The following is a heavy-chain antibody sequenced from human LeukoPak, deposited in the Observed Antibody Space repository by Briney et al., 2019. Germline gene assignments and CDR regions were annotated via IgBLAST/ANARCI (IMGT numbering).Heavy chain of an antibody. CDR1: GCTFTGYY. V-gene: IGHV1-2*02. J-gene: IGHJ4*02. Sequence: ASVKVSCKASGCTFTGYYMHWVRQAPGQGLEWMGWINPNSGGTNYAQKFQGRVTMTRDTSISTAYMELSRLRSDDTAVYYCARVVYSSGWYSTYYFDYWGQGTLVTVSS. CDR3: ARVVYSSGWYSTYYFDY. CDR2: INPNSGGT. D-gene: IGHD6-19*01.